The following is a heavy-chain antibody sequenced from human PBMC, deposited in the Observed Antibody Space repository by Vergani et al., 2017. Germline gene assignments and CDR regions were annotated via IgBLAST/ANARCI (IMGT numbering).Heavy chain of an antibody. D-gene: IGHD3-16*01. J-gene: IGHJ4*02. V-gene: IGHV3-30*02. CDR2: IRYDGSNT. CDR3: TRDRLDVSYAYFDY. CDR1: GFTFSNYG. Sequence: QVQLVESGGGVVQPGGSLRLSCGASGFTFSNYGMHWVRQAPGKGLEWVTFIRYDGSNTYYADSVKGRFTISRDNSKSIAYLQMSSLKAEDTAVYYCTRDRLDVSYAYFDYWGQGTLVTVSP.